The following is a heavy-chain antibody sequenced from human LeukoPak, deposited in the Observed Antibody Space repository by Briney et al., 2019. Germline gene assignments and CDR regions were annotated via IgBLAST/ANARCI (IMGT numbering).Heavy chain of an antibody. CDR3: ARRVRYYDILTGYNNWFDP. CDR2: IYYSGST. Sequence: GSLRLSCAASGFTFSSYDMNWVRQPPGKGLEWIGSIYYSGSTYYNPSLKSRVTISVDTSKNQFSLKLSSVTAADTAVYYCARRVRYYDILTGYNNWFDPWGQGTLVTVSS. V-gene: IGHV4-39*01. CDR1: GFTFSSYD. D-gene: IGHD3-9*01. J-gene: IGHJ5*02.